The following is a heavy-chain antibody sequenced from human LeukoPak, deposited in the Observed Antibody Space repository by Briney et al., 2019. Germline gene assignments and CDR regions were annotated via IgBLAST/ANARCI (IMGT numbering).Heavy chain of an antibody. V-gene: IGHV4-4*07. CDR3: ARAVGLGYSYYMDV. J-gene: IGHJ6*03. Sequence: PSETLSLTCTVSGGSISNYYWSWIRQPAGKGLEWIGRIYISGSTHYNPSLKSRVTMSVDTSKNQFPLKLISVTAADTAVYYCARAVGLGYSYYMDVWGKGTTVTISS. CDR1: GGSISNYY. D-gene: IGHD3/OR15-3a*01. CDR2: IYISGST.